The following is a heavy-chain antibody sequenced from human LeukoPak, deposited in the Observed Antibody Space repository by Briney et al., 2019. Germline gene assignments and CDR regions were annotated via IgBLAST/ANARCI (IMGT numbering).Heavy chain of an antibody. CDR3: AKDSRPYCSSTSCYALDY. D-gene: IGHD2-2*01. CDR2: IYSGGTT. J-gene: IGHJ4*02. V-gene: IGHV3-53*01. Sequence: PGGSPRLSCAASGFTVSNNYMSWVRQAPGKGLEWVSVIYSGGTTYYADSVKGRFTISRDNSKNTLYLQMNSLRAEDTAVYYCAKDSRPYCSSTSCYALDYWGQGTLVTVSS. CDR1: GFTVSNNY.